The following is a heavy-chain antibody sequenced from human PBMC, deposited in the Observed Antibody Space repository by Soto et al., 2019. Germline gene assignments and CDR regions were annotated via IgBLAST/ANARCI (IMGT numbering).Heavy chain of an antibody. J-gene: IGHJ3*02. CDR3: ARHPLYYYDSSPPYGAFDI. D-gene: IGHD3-22*01. V-gene: IGHV4-39*01. Sequence: QLQLQESGPGLVKPSETLSLTCTVSGGSISSSSYYWGWIRQPPGKGLEWIGSIYYSGSTYYNPSLKSRVTISVDASKNQFSLKLSSVTAADTAVYYCARHPLYYYDSSPPYGAFDIWGQGTMVTVSS. CDR2: IYYSGST. CDR1: GGSISSSSYY.